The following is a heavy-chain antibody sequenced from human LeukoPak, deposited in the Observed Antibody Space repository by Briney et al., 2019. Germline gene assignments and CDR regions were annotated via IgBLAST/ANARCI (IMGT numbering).Heavy chain of an antibody. CDR1: VDSNRSYY. D-gene: IGHD4-17*01. J-gene: IGHJ4*02. CDR3: ARTGSTVTMLYPFDH. V-gene: IGHV4-59*07. CDR2: IYYSGST. Sequence: SDTLSLTCTVSVDSNRSYYWSWIRQPPAKGREWIGYIYYSGSTNYNPSLKSRVSISVDTSKNQFSLKLSSVTAADAAVYYCARTGSTVTMLYPFDHWGEGTLVTVSS.